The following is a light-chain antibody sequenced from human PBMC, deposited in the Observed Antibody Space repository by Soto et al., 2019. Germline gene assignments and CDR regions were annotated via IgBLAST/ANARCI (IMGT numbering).Light chain of an antibody. V-gene: IGLV2-23*01. CDR1: SSDIGTYNL. J-gene: IGLJ1*01. Sequence: QSVLTQPASVSGSPGQSITISCTGTSSDIGTYNLVSWYQHYPGKAPKLIIYEGIKRPSGVSNRFSGSKSGNTAFLTISGLQAEDEADYSCCSYAGSGTDNYVFGTGTKLTVL. CDR2: EGI. CDR3: CSYAGSGTDNYV.